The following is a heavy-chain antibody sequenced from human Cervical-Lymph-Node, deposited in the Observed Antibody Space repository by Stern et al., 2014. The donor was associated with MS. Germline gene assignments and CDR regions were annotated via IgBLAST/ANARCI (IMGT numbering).Heavy chain of an antibody. D-gene: IGHD1-14*01. CDR2: IFQSGST. CDR1: CASFSSHF. CDR3: AREPES. Sequence: QVQLQESGPGLVKPSETLSLTCSVSCASFSSHFWSWIRQPPGKGLEWIGCIFQSGSTYYNPSLKSRVTISIDTSRNQFSMTLTSVTAADTAVYYCAREPESWGQGTLVTVSS. J-gene: IGHJ5*02. V-gene: IGHV4-59*11.